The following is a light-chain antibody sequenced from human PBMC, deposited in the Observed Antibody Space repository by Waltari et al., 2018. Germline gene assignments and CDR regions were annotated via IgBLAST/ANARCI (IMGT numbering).Light chain of an antibody. Sequence: EIVMTQSPATLSMSPGARATLSCRASQNITARLAWYQQKPGQAPRLLMFGASTRASGVPGRFSGSGSGTEFILTISSLQSEDSAIYYCQQYKNWRTFGQGTKVEIK. CDR3: QQYKNWRT. V-gene: IGKV3-15*01. J-gene: IGKJ1*01. CDR1: QNITAR. CDR2: GAS.